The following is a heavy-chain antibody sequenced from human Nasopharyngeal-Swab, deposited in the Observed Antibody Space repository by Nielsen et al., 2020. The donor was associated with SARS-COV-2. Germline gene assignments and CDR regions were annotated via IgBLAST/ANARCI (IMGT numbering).Heavy chain of an antibody. D-gene: IGHD6-25*01. J-gene: IGHJ6*02. CDR3: AKDCGLRAAYYYYGMDV. V-gene: IGHV3-30*18. CDR2: ISYDGSNK. Sequence: GESLTISCAASGFTFSIYGMHWVRQAPGKGLEWVAVISYDGSNKYYADSVKGRFTISRDNSKNTLYLQMNSLRAEDTAVYYCAKDCGLRAAYYYYGMDVWGQGTTVTVSS. CDR1: GFTFSIYG.